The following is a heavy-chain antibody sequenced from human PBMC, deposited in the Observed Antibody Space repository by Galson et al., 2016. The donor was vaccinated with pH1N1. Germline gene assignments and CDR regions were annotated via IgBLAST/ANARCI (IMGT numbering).Heavy chain of an antibody. CDR3: ARGKSEPGFYYHYMDV. V-gene: IGHV4-59*01. D-gene: IGHD1-14*01. J-gene: IGHJ6*03. CDR1: GGSIRNYY. Sequence: ETLSLTCTVSGGSIRNYYWTWIRQPPGKGLEWLGFIYYSGNTMCNPSLKSRVTISVDMSNNQSYLRLTSVTAADAAIYFCARGKSEPGFYYHYMDVWGKGTTVTVSS. CDR2: IYYSGNT.